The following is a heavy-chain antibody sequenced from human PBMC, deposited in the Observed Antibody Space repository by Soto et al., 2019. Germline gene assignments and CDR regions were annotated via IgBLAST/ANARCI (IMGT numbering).Heavy chain of an antibody. J-gene: IGHJ4*02. D-gene: IGHD3-22*01. CDR3: ARRVSDFYDSSGYYYYFDY. CDR1: GYSFTIYW. Sequence: GESLKISCKGSGYSFTIYWIGWVRQMPGKGLEWMGIIYPGASDTRYSPSFQGQVTISADKSISTAYLQWSSLKASDTAMYYCARRVSDFYDSSGYYYYFDYWGQGTLVTVSS. V-gene: IGHV5-51*01. CDR2: IYPGASDT.